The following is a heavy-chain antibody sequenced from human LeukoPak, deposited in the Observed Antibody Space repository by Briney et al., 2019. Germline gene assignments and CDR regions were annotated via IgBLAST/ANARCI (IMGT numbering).Heavy chain of an antibody. Sequence: GGSLRLSCAASGFTLSSYSMHWVRQAPGKGLEWVSSISSSSSYIYYADSVKGRFTISRDNAKNSLYLQMNSLRAEDTAVYYCARDGHSNYPFDYWGQGNLVTVSS. CDR3: ARDGHSNYPFDY. J-gene: IGHJ4*02. CDR2: ISSSSSYI. D-gene: IGHD4-11*01. CDR1: GFTLSSYS. V-gene: IGHV3-21*01.